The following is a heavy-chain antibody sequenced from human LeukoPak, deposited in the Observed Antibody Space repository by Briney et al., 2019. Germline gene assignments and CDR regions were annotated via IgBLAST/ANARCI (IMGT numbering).Heavy chain of an antibody. V-gene: IGHV7-4-1*02. J-gene: IGHJ4*02. CDR1: GYTFTSYA. CDR3: ARRGRDGYNSGEPPWAPLPTPQPFDY. D-gene: IGHD5-24*01. CDR2: INTNTGNP. Sequence: ASVKVSCKASGYTFTSYAMNWVRQAPGQGLEWVGWINTNTGNPTYAQGFTGRCVFSLDTSVSTAYPQISSLKAEDTAVYYCARRGRDGYNSGEPPWAPLPTPQPFDYWGQGTLVTVSS.